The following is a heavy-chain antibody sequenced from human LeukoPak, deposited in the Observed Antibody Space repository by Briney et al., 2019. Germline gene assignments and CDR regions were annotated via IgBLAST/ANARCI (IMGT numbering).Heavy chain of an antibody. CDR1: GGSISSSSYY. Sequence: SETLSLTCTVSGGSISSSSYYWGWIRQPPGTGLEWIGSIYYSGNTYYNPSLKSRVTISVDTSKNQFSLKLNSVTAADTAVYYCARLPYSSGWYPYFDYWGQGTLVTVSS. CDR2: IYYSGNT. J-gene: IGHJ4*02. V-gene: IGHV4-39*01. D-gene: IGHD6-19*01. CDR3: ARLPYSSGWYPYFDY.